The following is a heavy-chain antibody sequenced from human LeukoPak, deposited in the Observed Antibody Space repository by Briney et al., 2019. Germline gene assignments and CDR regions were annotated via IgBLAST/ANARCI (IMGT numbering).Heavy chain of an antibody. CDR2: ISYDGSNK. Sequence: GGYLRLSCAASGFTFSSYAMQWVRQAPGKGLEWVAVISYDGSNKYYADSVKGRFTISRDNSKNTLYLQMNSLRAEDTAVYYCARENGVGGSPDYWGQGTLVTVSS. CDR1: GFTFSSYA. CDR3: ARENGVGGSPDY. J-gene: IGHJ4*02. D-gene: IGHD1-26*01. V-gene: IGHV3-30-3*01.